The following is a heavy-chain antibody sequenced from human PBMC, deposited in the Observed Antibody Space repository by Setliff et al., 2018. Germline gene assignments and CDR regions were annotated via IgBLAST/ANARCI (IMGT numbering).Heavy chain of an antibody. D-gene: IGHD3-3*01. CDR2: INPNSGGT. Sequence: ASVKVSCKASGYTFTGYHMHWVRQAPGQGLEWMGWINPNSGGTNYAQKFQGWVTMTRDTSISTAYMELSRLRSDDTAVYYCARGRDFWSGYLVYWGQGTLVTVSS. CDR3: ARGRDFWSGYLVY. J-gene: IGHJ4*02. V-gene: IGHV1-2*04. CDR1: GYTFTGYH.